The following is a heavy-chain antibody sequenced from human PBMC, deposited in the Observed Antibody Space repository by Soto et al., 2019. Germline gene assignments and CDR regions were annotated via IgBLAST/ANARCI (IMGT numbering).Heavy chain of an antibody. D-gene: IGHD1-26*01. CDR2: IFQSEST. J-gene: IGHJ4*02. CDR3: ARVYSGSYSDY. Sequence: EQLQASGPGLVKPSGLLSLTCVVSGGSIRSNNWWWWVRQPPGKGLEWIGEIFQSESTNYNPSLKTRVTISVDNSKNQFYLKLSSVTAADTAVYYCARVYSGSYSDYWGQGTLVTVSS. CDR1: GGSIRSNNW. V-gene: IGHV4-4*02.